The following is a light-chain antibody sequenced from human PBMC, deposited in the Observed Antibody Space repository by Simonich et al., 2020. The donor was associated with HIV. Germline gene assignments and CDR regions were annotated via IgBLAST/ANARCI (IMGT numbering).Light chain of an antibody. J-gene: IGKJ1*01. CDR1: QSLVHSDGNTY. V-gene: IGKV2-30*02. CDR2: KVS. Sequence: DVVMTQSPLSLPVTLGQPASLSCRSSQSLVHSDGNTYLNWFQQRPGQSPRRLIYKVSNRDSGVPDRFSGSGSGTDFTLKISRVEAEDVGVYYCMQGTPWTFGQGTKVEIK. CDR3: MQGTPWT.